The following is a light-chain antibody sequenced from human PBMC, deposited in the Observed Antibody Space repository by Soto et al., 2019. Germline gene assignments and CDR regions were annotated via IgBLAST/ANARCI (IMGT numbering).Light chain of an antibody. CDR3: SSYANTYNGV. Sequence: QSALTQPASVSGSPGQSITISCTGTSSDVGANNFVSWYQQHPGKAPKLLIYGVTKRTSGVSNRFSGSKSGNTASLSISGLQADADGDYYCSSYANTYNGVFGGGTKVTVL. J-gene: IGLJ3*02. CDR1: SSDVGANNF. CDR2: GVT. V-gene: IGLV2-14*01.